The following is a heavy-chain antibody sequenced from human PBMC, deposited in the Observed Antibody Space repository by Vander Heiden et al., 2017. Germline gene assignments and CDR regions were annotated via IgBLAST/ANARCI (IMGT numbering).Heavy chain of an antibody. V-gene: IGHV3-7*04. J-gene: IGHJ6*02. CDR3: AGGWVPAVAYYYYYGMDV. CDR2: IKQDGSEK. Sequence: EVQLVESGGGLVQPGGSLRLSCADPGFTFSRYWVSWLRQAPGKGLEWVANIKQDGSEKYYVDSVKGRFTISRDNAKNSLYLQMNSLRAEDTAVYYCAGGWVPAVAYYYYYGMDVWGQGTTVTVSS. D-gene: IGHD2-2*01. CDR1: GFTFSRYW.